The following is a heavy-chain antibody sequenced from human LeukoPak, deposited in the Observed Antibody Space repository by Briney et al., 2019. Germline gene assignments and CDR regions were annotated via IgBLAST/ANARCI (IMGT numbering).Heavy chain of an antibody. J-gene: IGHJ4*02. CDR3: AKEAAADPPDY. CDR1: GFTFSSYG. D-gene: IGHD6-13*01. CDR2: ISYDGSNK. Sequence: GGSLRLSFAASGFTFSSYGMHWVRPAPGKGLEWVAVISYDGSNKYYADSVKGRFTISRDNSKNTLYLQMNSLRAEDTAVYYCAKEAAADPPDYWGQGTLVTVSS. V-gene: IGHV3-30*18.